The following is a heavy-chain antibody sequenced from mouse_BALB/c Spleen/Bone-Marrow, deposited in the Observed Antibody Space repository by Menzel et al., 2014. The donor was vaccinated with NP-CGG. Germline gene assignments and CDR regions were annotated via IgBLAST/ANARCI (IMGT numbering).Heavy chain of an antibody. D-gene: IGHD1-2*01. CDR1: GFDFSRYW. CDR3: ARPHYYGFFAY. Sequence: EVKLMESGGGLVQPGGSLKLSCAASGFDFSRYWMSWVRQAPGKGLEWIGEINPHSSTINYTPSLKDKFIISRDNAKNTLYLQMSKVRSEDTALYYCARPHYYGFFAYWGQGTLVTVSA. J-gene: IGHJ3*01. V-gene: IGHV4-1*02. CDR2: INPHSSTI.